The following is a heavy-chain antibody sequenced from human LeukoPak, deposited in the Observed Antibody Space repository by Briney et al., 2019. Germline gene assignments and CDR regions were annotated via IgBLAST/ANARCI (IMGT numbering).Heavy chain of an antibody. D-gene: IGHD2-2*01. CDR2: ISGSGGST. CDR1: GFTFSSYA. V-gene: IGHV3-23*01. J-gene: IGHJ4*02. Sequence: GGSLRLSCAASGFTFSSYAMSWVRQAPAKGLEWVSAISGSGGSTYYADSVKGRFTISRDNSKNTLYLQMNSLRAEDTAVYYCAKGDCSSTSCFSDYWGQGTLVTVSS. CDR3: AKGDCSSTSCFSDY.